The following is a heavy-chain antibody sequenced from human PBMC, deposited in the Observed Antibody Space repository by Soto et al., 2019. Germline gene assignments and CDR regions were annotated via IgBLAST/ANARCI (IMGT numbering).Heavy chain of an antibody. J-gene: IGHJ5*02. V-gene: IGHV4-39*01. Sequence: QLQLQESGPGLVTPSETLSLTCTVSGGSISSSSYYWAWIRQPPGKGLEWIGSINYSGTTYYIASLKSRVTISIDTSKYQFSLRLNSVTAADTAVYYCARLVACSGGSCRFDPWGQGTLVTVSS. CDR3: ARLVACSGGSCRFDP. D-gene: IGHD2-15*01. CDR1: GGSISSSSYY. CDR2: INYSGTT.